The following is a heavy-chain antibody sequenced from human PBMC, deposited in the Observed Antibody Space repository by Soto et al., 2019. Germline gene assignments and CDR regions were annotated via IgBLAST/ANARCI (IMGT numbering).Heavy chain of an antibody. CDR1: GFTFSSYW. J-gene: IGHJ4*02. V-gene: IGHV3-7*01. D-gene: IGHD4-17*01. CDR2: IKQDGSEK. CDR3: AIAVSTTGTDY. Sequence: VQLVESGGGLVKPGGSLRLSCAASGFTFSSYWMSWVRQAPGKGLEWVANIKQDGSEKYYVDSLKGRFTISREYAKNSLYLQMNSRIAEDTAVYYCAIAVSTTGTDYWGQGIRVTVSS.